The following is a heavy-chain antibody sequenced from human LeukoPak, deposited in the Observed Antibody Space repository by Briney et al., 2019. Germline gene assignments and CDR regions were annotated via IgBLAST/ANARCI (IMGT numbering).Heavy chain of an antibody. D-gene: IGHD2-2*01. V-gene: IGHV1-2*06. CDR1: GYTFTCYY. CDR2: INPNSGGT. J-gene: IGHJ5*02. CDR3: ARVRRAGQLLPPNWFDP. Sequence: ASVKVSCKASGYTFTCYYMHWVRQAPGQGLEWMGRINPNSGGTNYAQKFQGRVTMTRDTSISTAYMELSRLRSDDTAVYYCARVRRAGQLLPPNWFDPWGQGTLVTVSS.